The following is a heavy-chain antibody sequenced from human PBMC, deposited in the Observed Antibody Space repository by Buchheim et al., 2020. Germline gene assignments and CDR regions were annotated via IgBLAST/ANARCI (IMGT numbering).Heavy chain of an antibody. Sequence: EVQLLESGGGLVQPGGSLRLSCAASGFTFSSYAMSWVRQAPGKGLEWVSAINVSGGTTYYADSVKGRFTISRDTSKNTLYLQMNSRRAEDTAVYYCAKGHYSSSWYFPFDYWGQGTL. V-gene: IGHV3-23*01. CDR2: INVSGGTT. CDR1: GFTFSSYA. J-gene: IGHJ4*02. CDR3: AKGHYSSSWYFPFDY. D-gene: IGHD6-13*01.